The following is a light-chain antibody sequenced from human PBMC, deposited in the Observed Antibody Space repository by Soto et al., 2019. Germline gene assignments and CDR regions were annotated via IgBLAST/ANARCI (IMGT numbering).Light chain of an antibody. V-gene: IGKV3-20*01. CDR1: QTVTNNY. J-gene: IGKJ1*01. CDR3: QQYHTSPLT. Sequence: EGVLTQSPGTLSLSPGDRATLSCRASQTVTNNYLAWYQQRPGLAPRLLIYGASSRATGIPDRFSGSGSGTVFTLTISRLEPEDFALYYCQQYHTSPLTFGQGTKVDIK. CDR2: GAS.